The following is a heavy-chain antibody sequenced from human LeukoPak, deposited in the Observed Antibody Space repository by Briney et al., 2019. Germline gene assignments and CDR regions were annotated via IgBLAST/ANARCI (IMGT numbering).Heavy chain of an antibody. Sequence: SETLSLTCSVSGGSINSDYWNWIRQPLGKGLEWIGYIYRSGSTNYNPSLKSRVTISIDKSKTQFSLKLISVTAADTAIYYCARVGGMTTINNAAFDIWGQGTMVSVSS. CDR3: ARVGGMTTINNAAFDI. V-gene: IGHV4-59*01. CDR2: IYRSGST. J-gene: IGHJ3*02. CDR1: GGSINSDY. D-gene: IGHD5-24*01.